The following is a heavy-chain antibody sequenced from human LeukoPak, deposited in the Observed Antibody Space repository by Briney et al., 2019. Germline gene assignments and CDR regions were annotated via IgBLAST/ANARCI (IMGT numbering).Heavy chain of an antibody. CDR3: ARVEWDYGDYPPDY. J-gene: IGHJ4*02. Sequence: GGSLRLSCAASGFTFSSYSMNWVRQAPGKGLEWVSYISSSSSTIYYADSVKGRFTISRDNAKNSLYLQMNSLRAEDTAVYYCARVEWDYGDYPPDYWGQGTLVTVSS. V-gene: IGHV3-48*01. CDR2: ISSSSSTI. D-gene: IGHD4-17*01. CDR1: GFTFSSYS.